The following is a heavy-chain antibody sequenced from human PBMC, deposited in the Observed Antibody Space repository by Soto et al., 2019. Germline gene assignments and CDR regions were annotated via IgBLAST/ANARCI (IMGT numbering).Heavy chain of an antibody. V-gene: IGHV4-38-2*01. CDR2: VYHRGNT. CDR3: TRGVRGYVSY. CDR1: NYSISNGYY. Sequence: SETLYLTCVVSNYSISNGYYWGWIRQPPGKGLEWIGTVYHRGNTDYNPSLKSRVTISIDTSNNQFSLMLTSVTAADTAFYFCTRGVRGYVSYWGPGTLVTVSS. J-gene: IGHJ4*02. D-gene: IGHD5-18*01.